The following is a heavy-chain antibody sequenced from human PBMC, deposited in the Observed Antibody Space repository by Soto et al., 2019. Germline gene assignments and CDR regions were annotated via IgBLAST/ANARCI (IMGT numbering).Heavy chain of an antibody. V-gene: IGHV1-69*01. CDR3: ARRRYYYDSSGSTADAFDI. D-gene: IGHD3-22*01. J-gene: IGHJ3*02. CDR1: GGTFSSYA. Sequence: QMQLVQSGAEVKKPGSSVKVSCKASGGTFSSYAISWVRQAPGQGLEWMGGIIPIFGTANYAQKFQGRVTITADESTSTAYMELSSLRSEDTAVYYCARRRYYYDSSGSTADAFDIWGQGTMVTVSS. CDR2: IIPIFGTA.